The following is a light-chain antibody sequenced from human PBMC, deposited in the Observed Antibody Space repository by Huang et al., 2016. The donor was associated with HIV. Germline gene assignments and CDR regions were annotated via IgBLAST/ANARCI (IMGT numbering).Light chain of an antibody. Sequence: IVLTQSPATLSLSPGETATLPCRASQSVSSYLAWYQQKPGQAPRVLIYEAANRATGIPAKFSGSGSGTDFTLTISSLEPEDFAVYYCQQRSNWPLTFGGGTKVEIK. CDR1: QSVSSY. CDR3: QQRSNWPLT. V-gene: IGKV3-11*01. CDR2: EAA. J-gene: IGKJ4*01.